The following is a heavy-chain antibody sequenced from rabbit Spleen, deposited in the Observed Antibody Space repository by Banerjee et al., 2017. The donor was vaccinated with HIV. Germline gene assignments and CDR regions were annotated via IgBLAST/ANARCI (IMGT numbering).Heavy chain of an antibody. CDR1: GFSFSSSYY. Sequence: QEQLEESGGDLVKPEGSMTLTCTASGFSFSSSYYMCWVRQAPGKRPEWIACIYGGSSDYTYYASWAKGRFTISKTSSTTVTLQMTRLTAADTATYFCAISSPGSSYGFNLWGQGTLVTVS. J-gene: IGHJ4*01. D-gene: IGHD8-1*01. CDR2: IYGGSSDYT. CDR3: AISSPGSSYGFNL. V-gene: IGHV1S45*01.